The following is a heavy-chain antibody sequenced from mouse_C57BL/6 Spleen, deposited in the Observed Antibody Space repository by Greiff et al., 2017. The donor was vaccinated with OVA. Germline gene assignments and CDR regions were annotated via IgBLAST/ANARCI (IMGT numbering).Heavy chain of an antibody. J-gene: IGHJ4*01. CDR2: ISDGGSYT. CDR3: ARDRDYGSSYVGYAMDY. CDR1: GFTFSSYA. V-gene: IGHV5-4*01. D-gene: IGHD1-1*01. Sequence: EVKLMESGGGLVKPGGSLKLSCAASGFTFSSYAMSWVRQTPEKRLEWVATISDGGSYTYYPDNVKGRFTISRDNAKNNLYLQMSHLKSEDTAMYYCARDRDYGSSYVGYAMDYWGQGTSVTVSS.